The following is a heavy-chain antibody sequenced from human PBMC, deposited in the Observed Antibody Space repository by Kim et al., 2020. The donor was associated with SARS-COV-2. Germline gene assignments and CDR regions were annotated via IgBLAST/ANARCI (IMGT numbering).Heavy chain of an antibody. CDR1: GFTFSSYA. D-gene: IGHD3-3*01. Sequence: GGSLRLSCAASGFTFSSYAMHWVRQAPGKGLEWVAVISYDGSNKYYADSVKGRFTISRDNSKKTLYLQMNSLRAEDTAVYYCARAWSGHYSFDYWGQGT. V-gene: IGHV3-30-3*01. CDR2: ISYDGSNK. CDR3: ARAWSGHYSFDY. J-gene: IGHJ4*02.